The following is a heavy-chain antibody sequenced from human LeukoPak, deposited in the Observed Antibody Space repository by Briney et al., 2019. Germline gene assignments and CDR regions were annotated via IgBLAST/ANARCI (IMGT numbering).Heavy chain of an antibody. Sequence: SETLSLTCAVYGGSFSFYYWSWLRRPPGKGLEWIGEINHSGNNNYNPSLKSRVTISLDTSKNQFSLKLSSVIAADTAVYYCARVGDSSGYFHDYWGQGTLVTVSS. CDR2: INHSGNN. J-gene: IGHJ4*02. V-gene: IGHV4-34*01. CDR3: ARVGDSSGYFHDY. CDR1: GGSFSFYY. D-gene: IGHD3-22*01.